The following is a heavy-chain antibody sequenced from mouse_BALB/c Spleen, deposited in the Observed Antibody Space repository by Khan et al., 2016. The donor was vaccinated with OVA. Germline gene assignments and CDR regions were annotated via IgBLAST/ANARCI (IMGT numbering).Heavy chain of an antibody. Sequence: QVQLKQSGPGLVAPSQSLSITCTVSGFSLTSYSVHWVRQPPGKGLEWLGVIWADGGTNYNSALMSRLSITKDNSKSQVFLKMNSLQTDDTAIYYCARRDVCYPEWYFDVWGAGTTVTVSS. V-gene: IGHV2-9*02. J-gene: IGHJ1*01. CDR2: IWADGGT. D-gene: IGHD2-12*01. CDR1: GFSLTSYS. CDR3: ARRDVCYPEWYFDV.